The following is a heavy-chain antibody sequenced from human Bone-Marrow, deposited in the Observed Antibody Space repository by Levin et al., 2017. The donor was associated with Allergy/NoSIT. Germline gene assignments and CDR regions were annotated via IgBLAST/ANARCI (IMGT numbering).Heavy chain of an antibody. Sequence: SETLSLTCAVYGGSFSGYYWSWIRQPPGKGLEWIGEINHSGSTNYNPSLKSRVTISVDTSKNQFSLKLSSVTAADTAVYYCARLGGIAAAGHLDAFDIWGQGTMVTVSS. CDR1: GGSFSGYY. J-gene: IGHJ3*02. CDR3: ARLGGIAAAGHLDAFDI. D-gene: IGHD6-13*01. V-gene: IGHV4-34*01. CDR2: INHSGST.